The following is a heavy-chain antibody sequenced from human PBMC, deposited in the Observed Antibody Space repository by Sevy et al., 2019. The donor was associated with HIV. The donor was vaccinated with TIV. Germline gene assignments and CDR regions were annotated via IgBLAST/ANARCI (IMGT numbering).Heavy chain of an antibody. CDR3: AKDFTGFYGMDV. CDR2: ISYDGINK. CDR1: GLSVTNNG. J-gene: IGHJ6*02. D-gene: IGHD3-9*01. Sequence: GGSLRLSCEVSGLSVTNNGMHWVRRAPGKGLEWVAVISYDGINKYYGDSVKGRFIISRDRSKNTLYLQMNILRIEDTAVYYCAKDFTGFYGMDVWGQGTTVTVSS. V-gene: IGHV3-30*18.